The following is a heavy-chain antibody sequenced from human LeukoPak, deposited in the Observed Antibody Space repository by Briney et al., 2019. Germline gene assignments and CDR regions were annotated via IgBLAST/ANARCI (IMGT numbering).Heavy chain of an antibody. V-gene: IGHV1-3*01. CDR2: INAGNGNT. Sequence: GASVKVSCKASGYTFTSYAMHWARQAPGQRLEWMGWINAGNGNTKYSQKFQGRVTITRDTSASTAYMELSSLRSEDTAVYSCARGVATNRYYFDYWGQGTLVTVSP. J-gene: IGHJ4*02. D-gene: IGHD5-12*01. CDR3: ARGVATNRYYFDY. CDR1: GYTFTSYA.